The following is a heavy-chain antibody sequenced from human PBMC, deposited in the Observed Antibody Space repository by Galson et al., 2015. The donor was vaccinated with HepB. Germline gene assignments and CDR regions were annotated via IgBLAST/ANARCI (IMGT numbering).Heavy chain of an antibody. CDR2: ISYDGSNK. D-gene: IGHD2-2*02. J-gene: IGHJ4*02. Sequence: SLRLSCAASGFTFSSYGMHWVRQAPGKGLEWVAVISYDGSNKYYADSVKGRFTISRDNSKNTLYLQMNSLRAEDTAVYYCAKDRRDIVVVPAAIDFDYWGQGTTVTVSS. CDR1: GFTFSSYG. V-gene: IGHV3-30*18. CDR3: AKDRRDIVVVPAAIDFDY.